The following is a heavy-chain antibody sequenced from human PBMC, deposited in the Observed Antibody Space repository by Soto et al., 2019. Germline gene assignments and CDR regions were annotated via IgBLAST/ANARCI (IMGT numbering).Heavy chain of an antibody. Sequence: GESLKISCKGSGYSFTSYWIGWVRQMPGKGLEWMGIIYPGDSDTRYSPSFQGQVTISADKSISTAYPQWSSLKASDTAMYYCARHGPRNPTGYSYGPVYYYYYGMDVWGQGTTVTVSS. CDR3: ARHGPRNPTGYSYGPVYYYYYGMDV. J-gene: IGHJ6*02. CDR1: GYSFTSYW. D-gene: IGHD5-18*01. CDR2: IYPGDSDT. V-gene: IGHV5-51*01.